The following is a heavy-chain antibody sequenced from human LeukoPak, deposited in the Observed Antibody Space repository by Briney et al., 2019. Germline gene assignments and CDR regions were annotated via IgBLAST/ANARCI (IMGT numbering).Heavy chain of an antibody. V-gene: IGHV3-30-3*01. J-gene: IGHJ4*02. Sequence: GGSLRLSCAASGFTFNNYAMHWVRQAPGKGLEWMAVLSYDGTNKYYADSVKGRFTISRDNSKNALYLQMNSLRAEDTAVYYCAKDSDDSGSYSDYWGQGTLVTVSS. CDR1: GFTFNNYA. D-gene: IGHD1-26*01. CDR2: LSYDGTNK. CDR3: AKDSDDSGSYSDY.